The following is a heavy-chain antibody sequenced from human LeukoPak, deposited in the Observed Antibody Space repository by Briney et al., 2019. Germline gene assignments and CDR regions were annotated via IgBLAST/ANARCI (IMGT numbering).Heavy chain of an antibody. CDR1: GFTFGSYA. Sequence: PGTSLRLFCAAAGFTFGSYAMHWVRQAPGKGLEWVAVISYDGSSKYYADCVKGRFTISRDKSKNTLYLQMNSLGAEDTAVYYCARDRYDSSGYPLKYWGQGTLVTVSS. J-gene: IGHJ4*02. CDR2: ISYDGSSK. V-gene: IGHV3-30*04. CDR3: ARDRYDSSGYPLKY. D-gene: IGHD3-22*01.